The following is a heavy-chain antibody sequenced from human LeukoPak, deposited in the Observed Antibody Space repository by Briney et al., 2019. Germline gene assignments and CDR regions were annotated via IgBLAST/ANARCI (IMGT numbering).Heavy chain of an antibody. CDR2: TYHSGST. D-gene: IGHD1-7*01. CDR1: GYSISSGYY. V-gene: IGHV4-38-2*01. J-gene: IGHJ5*02. CDR3: ARRPLELYNWFDP. Sequence: PSETLSLTCAVSGYSISSGYYWGWIRPPPGKGLEWIGSTYHSGSTYYNPSLKSRVTISVDTSKNQFSLKLSSVTAADTAVYYCARRPLELYNWFDPWGQGTLVTVSS.